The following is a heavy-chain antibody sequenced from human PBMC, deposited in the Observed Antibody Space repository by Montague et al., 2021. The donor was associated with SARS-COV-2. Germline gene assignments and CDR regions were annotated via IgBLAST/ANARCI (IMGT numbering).Heavy chain of an antibody. V-gene: IGHV3-7*03. CDR3: ARHSRIVGATGGMDV. Sequence: SLRLSCAASGFTFSSYWMSWVRLTPGTGLEWVANIKPDGGETHYVDSVKRRFTISRDNAKNSLNLQMDSLRAEDTALYYCARHSRIVGATGGMDVWGQGTTVIVSS. J-gene: IGHJ6*02. D-gene: IGHD1-26*01. CDR2: IKPDGGET. CDR1: GFTFSSYW.